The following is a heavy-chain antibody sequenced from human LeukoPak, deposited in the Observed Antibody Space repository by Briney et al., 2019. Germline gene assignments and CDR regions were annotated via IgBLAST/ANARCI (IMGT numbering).Heavy chain of an antibody. CDR1: GGSISSYY. J-gene: IGHJ5*02. CDR3: VRLGVVGLDQNWFDP. D-gene: IGHD2-2*01. V-gene: IGHV4-59*12. Sequence: SETLSLTCTVSGGSISSYYWSWIRQPPGKGLEWIGYIYYSGSTNYNPSLKSRVAMSVDTSKNQFSLRLTSVTAADTAVYFCVRLGVVGLDQNWFDPWGQGTLVSVSS. CDR2: IYYSGST.